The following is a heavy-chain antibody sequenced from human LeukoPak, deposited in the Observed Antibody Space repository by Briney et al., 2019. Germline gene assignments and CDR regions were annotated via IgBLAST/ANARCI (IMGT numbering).Heavy chain of an antibody. CDR1: GYTFTSYG. CDR3: ARESKAAYYDFWSGYKYFDY. J-gene: IGHJ4*02. V-gene: IGHV1-18*01. Sequence: ASVKVSCNASGYTFTSYGISWVRQAPGQGLEWMGWISAYNGNTNYAQKLQGRVTMTTDTSTSTAYMELRSLRSDDTAVYYCARESKAAYYDFWSGYKYFDYWGQGTLVTVSS. D-gene: IGHD3-3*01. CDR2: ISAYNGNT.